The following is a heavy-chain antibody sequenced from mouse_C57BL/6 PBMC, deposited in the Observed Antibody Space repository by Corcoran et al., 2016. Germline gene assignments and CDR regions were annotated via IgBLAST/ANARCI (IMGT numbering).Heavy chain of an antibody. Sequence: EVQLQQSGPELVKPGASVKISCKASGYTFTDYYMNWVKQSHGKSLEWIGDINPNNGGTSYNQKFKGKATLTVDKSSSTAYMELRSLTSEDSAVYYCALSTAWFAYGGQGTLVTVSA. V-gene: IGHV1-26*01. J-gene: IGHJ3*01. CDR3: ALSTAWFAY. CDR2: INPNNGGT. CDR1: GYTFTDYY.